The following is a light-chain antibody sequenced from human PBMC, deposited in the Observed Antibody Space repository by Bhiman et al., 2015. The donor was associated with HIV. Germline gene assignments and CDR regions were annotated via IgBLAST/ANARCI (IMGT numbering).Light chain of an antibody. CDR3: GSYSSSSTLL. V-gene: IGLV2-14*03. Sequence: QSALTQPASVSGSPGQSITISCTGTSSDVGGYNYVSWFQQHPGKAPKLMIYDVSNRPSGVSNRFSGSKSGNTASLTISGLQAEDEADYYCGSYSSSSTLLFGTGDQGHRP. J-gene: IGLJ1*01. CDR2: DVS. CDR1: SSDVGGYNY.